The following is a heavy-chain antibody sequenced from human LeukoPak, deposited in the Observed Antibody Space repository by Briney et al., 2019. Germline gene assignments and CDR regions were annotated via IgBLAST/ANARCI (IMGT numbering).Heavy chain of an antibody. J-gene: IGHJ4*02. CDR2: ISAYNGNK. D-gene: IGHD1-26*01. CDR1: GYTFTSYG. V-gene: IGHV1-18*01. Sequence: GASVKVSCKASGYTFTSYGISWGRQAPGQGREWMGWISAYNGNKNYAQKLQGRVTLTTDTSTSTAYMELRSLRSDDTAVYYCARDRRGADEKIDYWGQGTLVTVSS. CDR3: ARDRRGADEKIDY.